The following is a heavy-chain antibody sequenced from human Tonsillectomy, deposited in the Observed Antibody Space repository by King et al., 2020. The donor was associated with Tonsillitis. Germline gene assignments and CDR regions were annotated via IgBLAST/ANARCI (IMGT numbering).Heavy chain of an antibody. J-gene: IGHJ2*01. CDR3: ARRAKGYCTNGVCSMEYFDL. V-gene: IGHV5-51*01. CDR1: GYSFTSYW. CDR2: IYPGDSDT. D-gene: IGHD2-8*01. Sequence: QLVQSGAEVKKPGESLKISCKGSGYSFTSYWIAWVRQMPGKGLEWMGLIYPGDSDTRYSPSFQGQGIISANKSISTAYLQWSSLKASDTAMYYCARRAKGYCTNGVCSMEYFDLWGRGTLVTVSS.